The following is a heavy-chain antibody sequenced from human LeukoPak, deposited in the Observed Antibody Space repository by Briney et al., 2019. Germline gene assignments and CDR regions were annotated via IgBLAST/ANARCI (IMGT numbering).Heavy chain of an antibody. Sequence: GGSLRLSCAASGFTFSSYAMSWVRQAPGKGLEWVSAISGSGGSTDYADSVKGRFTISRDNSKNTLYPQMNSLRAEDTAVYYCATDQEVGAVAPLPFDYWGQGTLVTVSS. J-gene: IGHJ4*02. CDR3: ATDQEVGAVAPLPFDY. CDR2: ISGSGGST. V-gene: IGHV3-23*01. D-gene: IGHD6-19*01. CDR1: GFTFSSYA.